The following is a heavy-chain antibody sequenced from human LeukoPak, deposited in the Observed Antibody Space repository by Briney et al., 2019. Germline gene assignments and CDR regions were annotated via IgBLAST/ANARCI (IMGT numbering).Heavy chain of an antibody. Sequence: WGSLRLSCAASGFTFSSYGISWVRQAPGKGLEWVSAISGSGGSTYYADSVKGRFTISRDNSKNTLYLQMNSLRPDDTAVYYCARDRLPSHQHDFDYWGQGTPVTVSS. V-gene: IGHV3-23*01. CDR2: ISGSGGST. D-gene: IGHD3-3*01. J-gene: IGHJ4*02. CDR3: ARDRLPSHQHDFDY. CDR1: GFTFSSYG.